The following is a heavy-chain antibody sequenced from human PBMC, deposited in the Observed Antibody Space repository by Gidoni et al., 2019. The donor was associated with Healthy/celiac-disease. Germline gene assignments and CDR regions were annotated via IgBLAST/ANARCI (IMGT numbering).Heavy chain of an antibody. J-gene: IGHJ4*02. CDR3: ARDRIAAAGTLWGEFDY. D-gene: IGHD6-13*01. CDR1: GDSFSSNSPP. CDR2: TYYRSKVYN. V-gene: IGHV6-1*01. Sequence: QVQLQQSGPGLVKPSQTLSLPCAISGDSFSSNSPPWNWIRKSPSRGLEWLGRTYYRSKVYNDDAVSVKSRITINPYTSKNQFSLHRNSVTPEDTAGYYCARDRIAAAGTLWGEFDYWGQGTLVTVSA.